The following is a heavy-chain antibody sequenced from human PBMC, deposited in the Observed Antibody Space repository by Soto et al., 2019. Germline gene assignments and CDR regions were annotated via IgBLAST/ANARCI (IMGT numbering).Heavy chain of an antibody. CDR2: ISWNSGSI. D-gene: IGHD1-26*01. CDR3: AKGERGGDAFNI. V-gene: IGHV3-9*01. J-gene: IGHJ3*02. Sequence: EVQLVESGGGLVQPGRSLRLSCAASGFTFDDYAMHWVRQAPGKGLEWVSGISWNSGSIGYADSVKGRFTISRDNAKNHLYLKMSSVRAEDTALYYCAKGERGGDAFNIWGQGTMVTVSS. CDR1: GFTFDDYA.